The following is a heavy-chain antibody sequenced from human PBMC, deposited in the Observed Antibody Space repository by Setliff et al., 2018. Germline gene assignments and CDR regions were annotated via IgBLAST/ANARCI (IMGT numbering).Heavy chain of an antibody. V-gene: IGHV1-3*01. CDR1: GYTSTTNA. J-gene: IGHJ4*02. CDR2: ITAGNGDT. Sequence: ASVKVSCKASGYTSTTNALHWVRQAPGQSLEWMGWITAGNGDTKYSQKFQGRVTITRDTSASTFYMELSSLRSEDTAVYYCVRVTSGRLDFDYWGQGTPVTVSS. D-gene: IGHD6-19*01. CDR3: VRVTSGRLDFDY.